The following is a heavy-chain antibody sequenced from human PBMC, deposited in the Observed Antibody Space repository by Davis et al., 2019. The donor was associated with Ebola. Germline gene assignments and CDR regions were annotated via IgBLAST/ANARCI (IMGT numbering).Heavy chain of an antibody. CDR3: ARSYYDFWSGYHEYLFDY. D-gene: IGHD3-3*01. CDR1: GYTFTDYY. Sequence: ASVKVSCKASGYTFTDYYMHWVRQAPGQGLEWMGWINPNSGGTNYAQKFQGWVTMTRDTSISTAYMELSRLRSDDTAVYYCARSYYDFWSGYHEYLFDYWGQGTLVTVSS. J-gene: IGHJ4*02. CDR2: INPNSGGT. V-gene: IGHV1-2*04.